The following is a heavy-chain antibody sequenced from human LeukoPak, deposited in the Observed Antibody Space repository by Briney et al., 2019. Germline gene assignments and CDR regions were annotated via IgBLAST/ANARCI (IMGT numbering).Heavy chain of an antibody. CDR3: ARQLGYCSSTSCYELDY. J-gene: IGHJ4*02. V-gene: IGHV4-39*01. D-gene: IGHD2-2*01. CDR2: IYYSGST. CDR1: GGSISSSSYY. Sequence: PSGTLSLTCTVSGGSISSSSYYWGWIRQPPGKGLEWIGSIYYSGSTYYNPSLKSRVTISVDTSKNQFSLKLSSVTAADTAVYYCARQLGYCSSTSCYELDYWGQGTLVTVSS.